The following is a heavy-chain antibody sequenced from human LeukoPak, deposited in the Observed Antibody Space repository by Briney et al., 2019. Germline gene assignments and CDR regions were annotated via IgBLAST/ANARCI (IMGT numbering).Heavy chain of an antibody. D-gene: IGHD3-10*01. Sequence: ASVKVSCKASGGTFSSHAISWVRQAPGQGLEWMGIINPSGGSTSYAQKFQGRVTMTRDTSTSTVYMELSSLRSEDTAVYYCARVPLHYYGSGSYYVSDSKASDYWGQGTLVTVSS. CDR3: ARVPLHYYGSGSYYVSDSKASDY. CDR2: INPSGGST. J-gene: IGHJ4*02. CDR1: GGTFSSHA. V-gene: IGHV1-46*01.